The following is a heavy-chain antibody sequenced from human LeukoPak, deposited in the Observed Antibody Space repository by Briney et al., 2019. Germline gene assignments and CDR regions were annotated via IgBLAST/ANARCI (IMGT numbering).Heavy chain of an antibody. Sequence: PGGSLRLSCAASGFTFSSYGMHWVRQAPGKGLEWVAFIRYDGSNKYYADSVKGRFTISRDNSKNTLYLQMNSLRAEDTAVYYCARELLWFGELSGGGDYYYYGMDVWGQGTTVIVSS. CDR3: ARELLWFGELSGGGDYYYYGMDV. V-gene: IGHV3-30*02. D-gene: IGHD3-10*01. CDR1: GFTFSSYG. CDR2: IRYDGSNK. J-gene: IGHJ6*02.